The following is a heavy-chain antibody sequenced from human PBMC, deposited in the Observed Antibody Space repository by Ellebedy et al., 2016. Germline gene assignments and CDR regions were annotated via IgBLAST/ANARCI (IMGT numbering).Heavy chain of an antibody. Sequence: GGSLRLSXAASGFTFDDYTMHWVRQTPGKGLEWVSGINWNSGSVGYADSVKGRFTISRDNSENTLYLQMNSLRAEDTAVYYCARAANYDLDYWGQGTLVTVSS. V-gene: IGHV3-9*01. CDR3: ARAANYDLDY. CDR1: GFTFDDYT. CDR2: INWNSGSV. D-gene: IGHD5-12*01. J-gene: IGHJ4*02.